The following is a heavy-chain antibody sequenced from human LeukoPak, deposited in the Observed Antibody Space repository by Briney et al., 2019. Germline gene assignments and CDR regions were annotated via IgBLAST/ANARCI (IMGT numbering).Heavy chain of an antibody. J-gene: IGHJ4*02. CDR1: GGTFSSYA. V-gene: IGHV1-69*04. CDR2: IIPILGIA. Sequence: ASVKVSCKASGGTFSSYAISWVRQAPGQGLEWMGRIIPILGIANYAQKFQGRVTITADKSTSTAYMELSSLRSEDTAVYYCARSASSGWDFDYWGQGTLVTVSS. D-gene: IGHD6-19*01. CDR3: ARSASSGWDFDY.